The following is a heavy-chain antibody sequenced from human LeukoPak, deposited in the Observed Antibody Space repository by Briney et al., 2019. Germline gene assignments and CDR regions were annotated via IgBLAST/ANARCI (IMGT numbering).Heavy chain of an antibody. Sequence: ASVKVSCKASGYTFTGYYMHWVRQAPGQGLEWMGWINCNSGGTNYAQNFQGRVTMTRDTSISTAHMELTSLRSDDTAVYYCARIGGSGYTYGTFDYWGQGTLVTVSS. CDR3: ARIGGSGYTYGTFDY. J-gene: IGHJ4*02. V-gene: IGHV1-2*02. D-gene: IGHD5-18*01. CDR1: GYTFTGYY. CDR2: INCNSGGT.